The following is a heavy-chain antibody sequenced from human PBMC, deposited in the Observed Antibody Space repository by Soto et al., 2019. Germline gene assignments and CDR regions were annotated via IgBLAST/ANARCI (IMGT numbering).Heavy chain of an antibody. J-gene: IGHJ4*02. D-gene: IGHD3-22*01. CDR2: IWYDGSNK. Sequence: GWSLKLARASSGVTVRSHGVPGVLQAPGKGLEWVAVIWYDGSNKYYADSVKGRFTISRDNSKNTLYLQMNSLRAEDTAVYYCARVSSNYYDSSGYPPGLAYWGQGTLVTVSS. CDR1: GVTVRSHG. CDR3: ARVSSNYYDSSGYPPGLAY. V-gene: IGHV3-33*01.